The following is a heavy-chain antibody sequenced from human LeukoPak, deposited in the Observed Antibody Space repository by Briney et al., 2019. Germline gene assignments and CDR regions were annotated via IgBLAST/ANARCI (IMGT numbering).Heavy chain of an antibody. CDR1: GFTFTRHG. CDR2: IRYDGSDK. CDR3: AKGSYYCSNNRPEYYYMDV. D-gene: IGHD2-2*01. V-gene: IGHV3-30*02. Sequence: GGSLRLSCAASGFTFTRHGMHWVRQAPGKGLEWVPFIRYDGSDKYYADSVKGRFTISRDNSENTLYLQMNSLRLEDTAVYYCAKGSYYCSNNRPEYYYMDVWGKGTTVIVSS. J-gene: IGHJ6*03.